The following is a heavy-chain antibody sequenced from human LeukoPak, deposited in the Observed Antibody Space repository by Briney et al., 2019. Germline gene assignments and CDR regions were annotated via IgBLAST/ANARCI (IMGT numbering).Heavy chain of an antibody. CDR2: IIPIFGTA. V-gene: IGHV1-69*13. CDR3: ARTPLRYCSSTSCYRFDI. Sequence: SVKVSCKVSGYTLTELSMYWVRQAPGQGLEWMGGIIPIFGTANYAQKFQGGVTITADESTSTAYMELSSLRSEDTAVYYCARTPLRYCSSTSCYRFDIWGQGTMVTVSS. CDR1: GYTLTELS. D-gene: IGHD2-2*01. J-gene: IGHJ3*02.